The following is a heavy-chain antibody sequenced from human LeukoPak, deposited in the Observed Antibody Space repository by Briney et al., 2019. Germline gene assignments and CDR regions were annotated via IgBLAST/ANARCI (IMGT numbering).Heavy chain of an antibody. CDR1: GFTFSSYA. V-gene: IGHV3-30*04. Sequence: GGSLRLSCAASGFTFSSYAMHWVRQAPGKEREGVAVISYGGSNKYYADSVKGRFTISRDNSKNTLYLEMNSLRAEDAAVYYCASGGEHYGLFDCWGQGTLVTASS. CDR3: ASGGEHYGLFDC. J-gene: IGHJ4*02. CDR2: ISYGGSNK. D-gene: IGHD3-10*01.